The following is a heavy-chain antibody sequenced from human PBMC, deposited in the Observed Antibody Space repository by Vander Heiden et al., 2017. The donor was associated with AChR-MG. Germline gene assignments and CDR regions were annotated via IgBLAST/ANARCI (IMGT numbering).Heavy chain of an antibody. J-gene: IGHJ4*02. D-gene: IGHD3-22*01. Sequence: EVQLVESGGGLVQPGGSLRLPCSASGFTFSSYWMSWVRQAPGKGLEWVANIKQDGSEKYYVDSVKGRFTISRDNAKNSLYLQMNSLRAQDTAVYYCAREMAEGYYDSRGGDYWGQGTLVTVSS. V-gene: IGHV3-7*01. CDR3: AREMAEGYYDSRGGDY. CDR1: GFTFSSYW. CDR2: IKQDGSEK.